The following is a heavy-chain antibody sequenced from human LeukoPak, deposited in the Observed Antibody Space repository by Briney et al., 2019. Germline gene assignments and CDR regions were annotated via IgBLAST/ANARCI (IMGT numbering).Heavy chain of an antibody. CDR3: VKVGMVEIGPGYFDY. CDR2: ISGNSVKI. D-gene: IGHD2-15*01. CDR1: GFTFDDYA. J-gene: IGHJ4*02. Sequence: GRSLRLSCVASGFTFDDYALHWVRQAPGKGLEWVSSISGNSVKIDYADSVKGRFTISRDNAKNSLYLQMNSLRAEDTALYYCVKVGMVEIGPGYFDYWGQGTLVTVSS. V-gene: IGHV3-9*01.